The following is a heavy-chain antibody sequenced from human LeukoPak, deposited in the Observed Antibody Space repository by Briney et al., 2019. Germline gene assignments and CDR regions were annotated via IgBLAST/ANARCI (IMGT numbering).Heavy chain of an antibody. D-gene: IGHD3-10*01. V-gene: IGHV1-2*04. CDR1: GYTFTGYY. J-gene: IGHJ4*02. Sequence: ASVKVSCKASGYTFTGYYMHWVRQAPGQGLEWMGWINPNSGGTNYAQKFQGWVTMTRDTSISTAYMELSRLRSDDTAVYYCARGPLLWFGELLTLPFDYWGQGTLVTVSS. CDR2: INPNSGGT. CDR3: ARGPLLWFGELLTLPFDY.